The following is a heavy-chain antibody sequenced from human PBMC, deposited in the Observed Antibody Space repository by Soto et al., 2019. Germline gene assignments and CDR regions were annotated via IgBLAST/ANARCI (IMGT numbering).Heavy chain of an antibody. Sequence: QVQLQGSDPRLLKPSETLSLTCTVSGASVTSYYWSWIRQPVGKGLDWIGRIYTSGNTDYNPSLKSRVTLSLETSQNQVSLKLSSVTAADTAIYYCARDGVGPHGMDVWGQGTTVTVSS. CDR3: ARDGVGPHGMDV. D-gene: IGHD2-8*01. J-gene: IGHJ6*02. CDR2: IYTSGNT. V-gene: IGHV4-4*07. CDR1: GASVTSYY.